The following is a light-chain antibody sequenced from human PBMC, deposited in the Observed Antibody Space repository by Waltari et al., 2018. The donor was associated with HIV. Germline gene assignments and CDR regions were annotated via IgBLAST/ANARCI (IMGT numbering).Light chain of an antibody. CDR2: AAS. V-gene: IGKV1-39*01. Sequence: DIQLTQSPSSLSASVGHRVTIPCRASQTISTSLNWYQQKPGKAPKFLISAASSLQSGVPSRFSGSASGTEFTLTISSLQPEDYATYYCQQSYSSPLTFGPGTKVDVK. CDR1: QTISTS. CDR3: QQSYSSPLT. J-gene: IGKJ3*01.